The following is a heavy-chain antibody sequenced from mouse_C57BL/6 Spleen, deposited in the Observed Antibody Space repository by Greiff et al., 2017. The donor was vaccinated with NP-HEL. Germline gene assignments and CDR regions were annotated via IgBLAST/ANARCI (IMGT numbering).Heavy chain of an antibody. Sequence: VQLQQSGPGLVAPSQSLSITCTVSGFSLTSYGVSWVRQPPGKGLEWLGVIWGDGSTNYHSAHISRRSISKDNSKSQVCLKLNSLQTDDTATYYFAKSGDYDEEAWFAYWGQGTLVTVSA. CDR1: GFSLTSYG. J-gene: IGHJ3*01. CDR2: IWGDGST. D-gene: IGHD2-4*01. CDR3: AKSGDYDEEAWFAY. V-gene: IGHV2-3*01.